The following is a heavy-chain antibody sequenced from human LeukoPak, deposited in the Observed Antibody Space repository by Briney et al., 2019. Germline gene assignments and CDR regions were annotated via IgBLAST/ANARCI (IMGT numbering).Heavy chain of an antibody. J-gene: IGHJ4*02. D-gene: IGHD3-16*01. CDR2: IYSSGST. V-gene: IGHV4-4*07. Sequence: PSETLSLTCTVSGGSISSYYWSWIRQPAGKGLEWIGRIYSSGSTNYNPSLKSRVTMSVDTSKNQFSLKLSSVTAADTAVYYCAREKDTMIPFGGFDYWGQGTLVTVSS. CDR3: AREKDTMIPFGGFDY. CDR1: GGSISSYY.